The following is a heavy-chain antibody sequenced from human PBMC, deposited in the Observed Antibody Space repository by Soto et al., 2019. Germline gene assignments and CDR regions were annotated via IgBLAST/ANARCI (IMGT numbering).Heavy chain of an antibody. V-gene: IGHV1-18*01. Sequence: QVHLVQSGAEVKKPGASVKVSCKGSGYAFTPYGITWVRQAPGQGLEWMGWISAHNGNTNYAQKLQGRVTVTRDTATSTAYMELRRRRSDDTAVDYCARGRDGDYWGQGARVTVSS. CDR2: ISAHNGNT. CDR1: GYAFTPYG. J-gene: IGHJ4*02. CDR3: ARGRDGDY. D-gene: IGHD6-6*01.